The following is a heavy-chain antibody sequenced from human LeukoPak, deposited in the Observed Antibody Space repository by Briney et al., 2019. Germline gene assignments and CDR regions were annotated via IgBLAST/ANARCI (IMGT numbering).Heavy chain of an antibody. CDR3: ARRGRSSFNFDF. V-gene: IGHV5-10-1*01. CDR2: IDPTDSYT. Sequence: KPGEPLSISCKGSGYIFTSYWITWVRQMPGKGLEWMGMIDPTDSYTNYSPSFQGHITISTDKSITPAYLQWSSLKASDTAIYYCARRGRSSFNFDFWGQGTLVTVSS. D-gene: IGHD6-13*01. CDR1: GYIFTSYW. J-gene: IGHJ4*02.